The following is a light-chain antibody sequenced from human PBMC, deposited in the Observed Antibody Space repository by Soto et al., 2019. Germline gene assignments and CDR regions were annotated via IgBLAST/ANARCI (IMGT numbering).Light chain of an antibody. V-gene: IGLV2-14*03. J-gene: IGLJ1*01. Sequence: QSALTQPASVSGSPGQSIAISCTGTSSDVGSYNYVSWYQQHPGKAPKLMIYDVSNQPSGVSDRFSGSKSGNTASLTISGLQAEDEADYFCNSYTSSSTYVFGTGTKLTVL. CDR2: DVS. CDR3: NSYTSSSTYV. CDR1: SSDVGSYNY.